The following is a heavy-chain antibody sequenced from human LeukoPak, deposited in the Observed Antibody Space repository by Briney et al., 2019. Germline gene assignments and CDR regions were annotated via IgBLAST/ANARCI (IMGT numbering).Heavy chain of an antibody. V-gene: IGHV4-39*07. Sequence: PSETLSLTCTVSGGSISSSSYYWGWIRQPPGKGLEWIGSIYYSGSTYYNPSLKSRVTISVDTSKNQFSLKLSSVTAADTAVYYCARDMTSPYYDILTGYYRGKDAFDIWGQGTMVTVSS. D-gene: IGHD3-9*01. J-gene: IGHJ3*02. CDR2: IYYSGST. CDR3: ARDMTSPYYDILTGYYRGKDAFDI. CDR1: GGSISSSSYY.